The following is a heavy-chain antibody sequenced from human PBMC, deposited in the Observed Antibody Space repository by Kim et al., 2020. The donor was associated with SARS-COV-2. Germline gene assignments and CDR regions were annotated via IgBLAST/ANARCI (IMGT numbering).Heavy chain of an antibody. V-gene: IGHV5-51*01. D-gene: IGHD4-17*01. Sequence: GESLKISCKGSGYSFTSYWIGWVRQMPGKGLEWMGIIYPGDSDTRYSPSFQGLVTISADKSISTAYLQWSSLKASDTAMYYCARSPADYGGKGDYHYYGMDVWGQGTTVSVSS. CDR2: IYPGDSDT. J-gene: IGHJ6*02. CDR3: ARSPADYGGKGDYHYYGMDV. CDR1: GYSFTSYW.